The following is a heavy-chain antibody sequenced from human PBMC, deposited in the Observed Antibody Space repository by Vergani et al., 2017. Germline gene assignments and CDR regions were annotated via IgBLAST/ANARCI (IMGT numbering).Heavy chain of an antibody. J-gene: IGHJ5*02. CDR3: ARDQDYYDTADWFDP. V-gene: IGHV3-21*05. CDR1: GFTFSSYG. D-gene: IGHD3-22*01. Sequence: VQLVESGGGVVQPGRSLRLSCAASGFTFSSYGMHWVRQAPGKGLGWVSYISSSSSYTNYADSVKGRFTISRDNAKNSLYLQMNSLRAEDTSVYYCARDQDYYDTADWFDPWGQGTLVTVSS. CDR2: ISSSSSYT.